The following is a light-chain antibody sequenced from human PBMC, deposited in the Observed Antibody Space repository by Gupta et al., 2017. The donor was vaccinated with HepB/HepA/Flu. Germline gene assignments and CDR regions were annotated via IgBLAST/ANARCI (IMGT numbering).Light chain of an antibody. Sequence: ELVMTQSQATLSVSPGERATLSCRASQSVSNNLAWYQQKPGQAPRLLIYGASTRATGSPARFSGSGSGTEFTLTIGSLQSEDFAVYYCQQYNDWPPLTVGGGTKVEIK. CDR1: QSVSNN. J-gene: IGKJ4*01. CDR2: GAS. V-gene: IGKV3-15*01. CDR3: QQYNDWPPLT.